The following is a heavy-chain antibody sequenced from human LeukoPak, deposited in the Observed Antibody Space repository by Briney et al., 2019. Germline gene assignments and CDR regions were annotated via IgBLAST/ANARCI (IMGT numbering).Heavy chain of an antibody. D-gene: IGHD2-2*03. Sequence: GGSLRLSCAASGFTFSSYGMSWVRQAPGKGLEWVSTIRGSGGSTYYADSVKGRFTISRDNSKNTVYLQMNSLRAEDTAVYYCATAHLAIPDNMDMVFDDWGQGTLVTVSS. CDR3: ATAHLAIPDNMDMVFDD. V-gene: IGHV3-23*01. J-gene: IGHJ4*02. CDR1: GFTFSSYG. CDR2: IRGSGGST.